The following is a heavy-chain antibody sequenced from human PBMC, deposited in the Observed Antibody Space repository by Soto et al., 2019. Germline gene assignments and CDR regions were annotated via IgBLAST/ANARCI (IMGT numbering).Heavy chain of an antibody. CDR1: GLTFSSYG. V-gene: IGHV3-30*03. D-gene: IGHD2-2*01. CDR2: ISHDGNKE. CDR3: ACGRGHCSDTTCSYFDYFQH. J-gene: IGHJ1*01. Sequence: QVHVVESGGGVGQPGTSLRLSCAVSGLTFSSYGMNWVRLAPGKGLEWVAVISHDGNKEYYADSVKGRFTISRDNSRNTVYLQLNSLRGEDTGVYYCACGRGHCSDTTCSYFDYFQHWGQGALVAVSS.